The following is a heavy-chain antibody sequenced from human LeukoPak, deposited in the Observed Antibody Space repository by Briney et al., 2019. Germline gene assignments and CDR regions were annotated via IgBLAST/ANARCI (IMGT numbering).Heavy chain of an antibody. CDR1: GFTFSNYV. D-gene: IGHD3-22*01. V-gene: IGHV3-30*18. CDR3: AKEFPSYYDSSGYPYFDY. J-gene: IGHJ4*02. CDR2: ISYDGSNK. Sequence: PGGSLRLSCAVSGFTFSNYVLHWVRQAPGKGLEWVAVISYDGSNKYYADSVKGRFTISRDNSKNTLYLQMNSLRAEDTAVYYCAKEFPSYYDSSGYPYFDYWGQGTLVTVSS.